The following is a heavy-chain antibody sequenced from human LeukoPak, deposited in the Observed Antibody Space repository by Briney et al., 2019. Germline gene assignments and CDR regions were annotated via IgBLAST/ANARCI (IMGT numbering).Heavy chain of an antibody. CDR3: ARDPGGTYGSGSYYRE. Sequence: GGSLRLSCAASGFTFSSYSMNWVRQAPGKGLEWVSYISSSSSTIYYADSVKGRFTISRDNAKNSLYLQMNSLRAEDTAVYYCARDPGGTYGSGSYYREWGQGTLVTVSS. CDR2: ISSSSSTI. D-gene: IGHD3-10*01. J-gene: IGHJ4*02. CDR1: GFTFSSYS. V-gene: IGHV3-48*04.